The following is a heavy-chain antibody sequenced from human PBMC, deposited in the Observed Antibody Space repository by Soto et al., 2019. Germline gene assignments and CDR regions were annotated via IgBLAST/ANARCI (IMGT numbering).Heavy chain of an antibody. CDR1: GFTFSSYA. CDR2: ISGSGGST. Sequence: EVQLLESGGGLVQPGGSLRLSCAASGFTFSSYAMSWVRQAPGKGLEWVSAISGSGGSTYYADSVKGRFTISRDNSKNTLYLQMNSLRAEDTAVYYCAKDESDTVLRYVDWVGYYYGMDVWGQGTTVTVSS. J-gene: IGHJ6*02. V-gene: IGHV3-23*01. CDR3: AKDESDTVLRYVDWVGYYYGMDV. D-gene: IGHD3-9*01.